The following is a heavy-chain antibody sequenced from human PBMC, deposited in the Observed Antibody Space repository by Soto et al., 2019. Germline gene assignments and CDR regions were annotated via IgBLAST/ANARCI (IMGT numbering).Heavy chain of an antibody. V-gene: IGHV4-39*01. J-gene: IGHJ5*01. CDR2: IYYSGST. Sequence: PSETLSLTCTVSGGSISSSSYYWGWIRQPPGKGLEWIGSIYYSGSTYYNPSLKSRVTISVDTSKNQFSLKLSSVTAADTAVYYCARVYSSSPLVLLKYNWFDSRGQGTSVIVSS. CDR3: ARVYSSSPLVLLKYNWFDS. CDR1: GGSISSSSYY. D-gene: IGHD6-6*01.